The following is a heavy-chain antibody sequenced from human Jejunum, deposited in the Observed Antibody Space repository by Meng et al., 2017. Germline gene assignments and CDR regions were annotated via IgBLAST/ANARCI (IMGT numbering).Heavy chain of an antibody. D-gene: IGHD5-18*01. CDR3: ARGSRGYSYG. V-gene: IGHV4-39*07. CDR2: IYYTGST. Sequence: QLQLQESGPGLVKPSETLSLTCTVSGGSISTIDYYWGWIRQPPGKGLEWIANIYYTGSTFYNPSLKSRVDISVDTSKNQFSLRLNSVTAADTTVYYCARGSRGYSYGWGQGTLVTVSS. J-gene: IGHJ4*02. CDR1: GGSISTIDYY.